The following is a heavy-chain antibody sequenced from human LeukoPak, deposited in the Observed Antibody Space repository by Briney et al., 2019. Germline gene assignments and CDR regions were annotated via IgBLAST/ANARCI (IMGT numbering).Heavy chain of an antibody. CDR1: GFTFSSYS. Sequence: GGSLRLSCAASGFTFSSYSMNWVRQAPGEGLEWVSYIDSDGSTIYYADSVKGRFTVSRDNAKNSLYLQMNSLRAEDTAVYYCARYEYTSGRIFDYWGQGTLVTVSS. CDR3: ARYEYTSGRIFDY. J-gene: IGHJ4*02. D-gene: IGHD6-19*01. V-gene: IGHV3-48*01. CDR2: IDSDGSTI.